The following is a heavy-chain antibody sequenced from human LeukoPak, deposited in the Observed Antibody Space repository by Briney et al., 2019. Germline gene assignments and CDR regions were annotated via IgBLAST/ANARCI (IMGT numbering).Heavy chain of an antibody. D-gene: IGHD6-19*01. CDR1: GGTFSSYA. J-gene: IGHJ4*02. CDR2: IIPILGIA. V-gene: IGHV1-69*04. Sequence: EASVKVSCKASGGTFSSYAISWVRQAPGQGLEWMGRIIPILGIANYAQKFQGRVTITADKSTSTAYMELSSLRSEDTAVYYCARDPQTIAVAGTLDYWGQGTLVTVSS. CDR3: ARDPQTIAVAGTLDY.